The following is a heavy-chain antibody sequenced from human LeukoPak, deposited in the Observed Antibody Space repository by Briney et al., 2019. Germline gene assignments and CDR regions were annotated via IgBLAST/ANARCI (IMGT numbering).Heavy chain of an antibody. V-gene: IGHV4-34*01. CDR1: GGSFSGYY. CDR3: ARGSRDGYNYRY. J-gene: IGHJ4*02. CDR2: INHSGST. D-gene: IGHD5-24*01. Sequence: SETLSLTCAVCGGSFSGYYWSWIRQPPGKGLEWIGEINHSGSTNYNPSLKSRVTISVDTSKNQFSLKLSSVTAADTAVYYCARGSRDGYNYRYWGQGTLVTVSS.